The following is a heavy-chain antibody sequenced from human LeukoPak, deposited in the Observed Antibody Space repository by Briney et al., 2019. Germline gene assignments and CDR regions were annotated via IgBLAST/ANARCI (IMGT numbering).Heavy chain of an antibody. D-gene: IGHD3-22*01. Sequence: GGSLRLSCAASGFTFSSYSMNWVRQAPGKGLEWVSSISSSSSYIYYADSVKGRFTISRDNAKNSLYLQTNSLRAEDTAVYYCARTPGPYYYDSSGSFDYWGQGTLVTVSS. CDR3: ARTPGPYYYDSSGSFDY. CDR2: ISSSSSYI. V-gene: IGHV3-21*01. CDR1: GFTFSSYS. J-gene: IGHJ4*02.